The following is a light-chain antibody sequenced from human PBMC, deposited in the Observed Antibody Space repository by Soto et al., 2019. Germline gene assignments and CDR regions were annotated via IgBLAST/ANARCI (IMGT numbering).Light chain of an antibody. CDR1: QSVSNY. Sequence: IVLTQSPATLSLSPGERATLSCRASQSVSNYIVWYQQKPGQAPRLLIYDASIRSTGIPARLSGSGSGTDFNLTISSLEPEDSAVYYCQQRYNWPPLTFGGGTTVEIK. CDR3: QQRYNWPPLT. CDR2: DAS. J-gene: IGKJ4*01. V-gene: IGKV3-11*01.